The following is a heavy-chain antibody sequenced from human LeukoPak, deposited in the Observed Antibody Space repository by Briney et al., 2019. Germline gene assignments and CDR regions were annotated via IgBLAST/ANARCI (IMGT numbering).Heavy chain of an antibody. CDR2: IYYLGST. J-gene: IGHJ4*02. CDR3: ARNNPNSLTIDY. Sequence: SETLSLTCTVSGGSISSYYWSWIRQPPGKGLEWIGYIYYLGSTNYNPSLKSRVTISVDTSKNHFPLRLSSVTAADTAVYYCARNNPNSLTIDYWGQGTLVTVSS. CDR1: GGSISSYY. V-gene: IGHV4-59*01. D-gene: IGHD1-14*01.